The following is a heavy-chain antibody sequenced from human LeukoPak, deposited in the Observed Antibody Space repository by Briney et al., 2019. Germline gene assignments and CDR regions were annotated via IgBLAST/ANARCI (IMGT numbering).Heavy chain of an antibody. J-gene: IGHJ3*02. D-gene: IGHD1-26*01. Sequence: GGSLRLSCASSGFTLSSNWMHWVRQGPGKGLVWVSRIYSDGSRTNYADSVKGRFTISGDNAKNTLYLQMNSLRAEDTAVYYCARSGRGGAFDIWGQGTMVTVSS. V-gene: IGHV3-74*01. CDR3: ARSGRGGAFDI. CDR1: GFTLSSNW. CDR2: IYSDGSRT.